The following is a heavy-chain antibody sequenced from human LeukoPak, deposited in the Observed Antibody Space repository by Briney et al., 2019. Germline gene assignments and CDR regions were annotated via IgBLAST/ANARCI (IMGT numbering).Heavy chain of an antibody. CDR1: GGSISSADHY. Sequence: PSETLSLTCTVSGGSISSADHYWNWIRQPPGKGLEWIGYMHYSGSAYHNPSLKRRVTISVDTSKSQFSLKLSSVTAADTAVYYCARVLSGSESLYYFDYWGQGTLVTVSS. V-gene: IGHV4-30-4*01. D-gene: IGHD3-10*01. CDR3: ARVLSGSESLYYFDY. J-gene: IGHJ4*02. CDR2: MHYSGSA.